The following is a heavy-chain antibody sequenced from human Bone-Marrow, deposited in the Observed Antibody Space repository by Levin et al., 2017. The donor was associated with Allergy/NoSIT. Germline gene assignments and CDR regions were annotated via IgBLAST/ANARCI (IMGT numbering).Heavy chain of an antibody. V-gene: IGHV7-4-1*02. J-gene: IGHJ5*02. Sequence: PGGSLRLSCKASGSTFTSYAMNWVRQAPGQGLEWMGWINTNTGNPTYAQGFTGRFVFSLDTSVSTAYLQISSLKAEDTAVYYCARVGSGYDQGWFDPWGQGTLVTVSS. CDR3: ARVGSGYDQGWFDP. CDR1: GSTFTSYA. CDR2: INTNTGNP. D-gene: IGHD5-12*01.